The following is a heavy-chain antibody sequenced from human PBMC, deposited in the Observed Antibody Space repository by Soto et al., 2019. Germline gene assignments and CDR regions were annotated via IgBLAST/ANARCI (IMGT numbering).Heavy chain of an antibody. D-gene: IGHD3-22*01. V-gene: IGHV3-30*18. CDR1: GFSFSSYG. CDR3: AKPYYYASSGYYYFDY. J-gene: IGHJ4*02. CDR2: ISSDGSDK. Sequence: ESGGGVVQPGRSLRLSCAASGFSFSSYGMHWVRQAPGKGLEWMAVISSDGSDKYYADSVKGRFTISRDNSKNTLYLQMNSLRAEDTAVYYCAKPYYYASSGYYYFDYWGQGTLVTVSS.